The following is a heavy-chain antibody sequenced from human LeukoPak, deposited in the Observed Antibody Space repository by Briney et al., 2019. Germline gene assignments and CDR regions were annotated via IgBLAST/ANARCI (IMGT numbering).Heavy chain of an antibody. D-gene: IGHD1-26*01. CDR2: IYSGGST. J-gene: IGHJ4*02. CDR3: TRHSRYSGSHFPSY. Sequence: GGSLRLSCAASGFTVSSNYMSWVRQAPGKGLEWVSVIYSGGSTYYADSVKGRFTISRDNSKNTLYLQMNSLRAEDTAVYYCTRHSRYSGSHFPSYWGQGTLVTVSS. V-gene: IGHV3-53*01. CDR1: GFTVSSNY.